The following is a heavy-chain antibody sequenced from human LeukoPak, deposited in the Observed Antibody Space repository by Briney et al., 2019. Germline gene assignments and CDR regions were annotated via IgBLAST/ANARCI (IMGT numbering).Heavy chain of an antibody. CDR2: KYISGST. CDR1: RGSISSYY. V-gene: IGHV4-4*07. Sequence: SETLSLTCIVSRGSISSYYWSWIRQPAGKGLEWIGRKYISGSTNYNPSLKSRVTMSVDTSKNQFSLKLSSVTAADTAVYYCATLYYDGSLGDYWGQGTLVTVSS. D-gene: IGHD3-22*01. CDR3: ATLYYDGSLGDY. J-gene: IGHJ4*02.